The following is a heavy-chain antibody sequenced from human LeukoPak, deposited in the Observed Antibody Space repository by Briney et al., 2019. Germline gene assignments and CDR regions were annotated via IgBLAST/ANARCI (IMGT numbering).Heavy chain of an antibody. D-gene: IGHD3-16*02. Sequence: NPSETLSLTCTVSGYSISSGYYWGWIRQPPGKGLEWIGSIYHSGSTYYNPSLKSRVTISVDTSKNQFSLKLSSVTAADTAVYYCARGGITFGGVIQPHAFDIWGQGTMVTVSS. CDR3: ARGGITFGGVIQPHAFDI. V-gene: IGHV4-38-2*02. CDR2: IYHSGST. J-gene: IGHJ3*02. CDR1: GYSISSGYY.